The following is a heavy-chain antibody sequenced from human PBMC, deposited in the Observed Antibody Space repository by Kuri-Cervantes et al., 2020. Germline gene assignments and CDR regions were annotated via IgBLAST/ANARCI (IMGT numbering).Heavy chain of an antibody. CDR2: IVVGSGNT. CDR3: AAGDRYSYGYFDY. CDR1: GFTFTSSA. D-gene: IGHD5-18*01. J-gene: IGHJ4*02. V-gene: IGHV1-58*02. Sequence: SVKISCKASGFTFTSSAMQWVRQARGQRLEWIGWIVVGSGNTNYAQKFQERVTITRDMSTSTAYMELSSLRSEDTAVYYCAAGDRYSYGYFDYWGQGTLVTVSS.